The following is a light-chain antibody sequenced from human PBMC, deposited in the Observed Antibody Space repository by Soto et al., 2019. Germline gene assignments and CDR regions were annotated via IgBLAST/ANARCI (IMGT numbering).Light chain of an antibody. CDR2: DAS. J-gene: IGKJ5*01. CDR3: QQRRNWQVT. CDR1: QSVSSY. V-gene: IGKV3-11*01. Sequence: IVMTQSQATLSVSPGERATLPCRASQSVSSYLAWYQQKPGQAPRLLIYDASNRATGIPARFSGSGSGTDFTRTISSLQPEDFAVYDCQQRRNWQVTFGQGTRLEI.